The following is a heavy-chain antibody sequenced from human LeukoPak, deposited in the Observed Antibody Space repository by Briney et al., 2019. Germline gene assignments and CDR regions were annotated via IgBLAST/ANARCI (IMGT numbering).Heavy chain of an antibody. CDR3: AKGDSSGHLDYMDV. J-gene: IGHJ6*03. Sequence: GGSLRLSCAASGFTFSSYWMHWVRQAPGKGLVWVSRINSDGSSTSYADSVKGRFTISRDNAKNSLYLQMNSLRAEDMALYYCAKGDSSGHLDYMDVWGKGTTVTVSS. CDR2: INSDGSST. CDR1: GFTFSSYW. V-gene: IGHV3-74*01. D-gene: IGHD6-19*01.